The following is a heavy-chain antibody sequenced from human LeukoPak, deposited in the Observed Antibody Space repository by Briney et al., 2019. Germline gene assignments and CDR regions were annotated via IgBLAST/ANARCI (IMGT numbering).Heavy chain of an antibody. Sequence: ASVKVSCKASGYTFTSYYMHWLRQAPGQGLEWMGIINPSGGSTSYAQKFQGRDTMTRDTSTSTVYMELSSLRSEATAVYYCARDGHYYDSSGYFVPSEYFDYWGQGTLVTVSS. CDR3: ARDGHYYDSSGYFVPSEYFDY. CDR1: GYTFTSYY. CDR2: INPSGGST. D-gene: IGHD3-22*01. J-gene: IGHJ4*02. V-gene: IGHV1-46*01.